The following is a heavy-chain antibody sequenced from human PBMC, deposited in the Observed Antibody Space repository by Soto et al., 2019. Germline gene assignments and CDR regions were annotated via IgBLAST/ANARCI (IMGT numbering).Heavy chain of an antibody. J-gene: IGHJ3*02. D-gene: IGHD6-13*01. CDR1: GGTFSSYA. Sequence: QVQLVQSGAEVKKPGSSVKVSCKASGGTFSSYAISWVRQAPGQGLEWMGGIIPIFGTENYAQNFQGRVRIKSDESTSTSYMELSSMRCEDTAVYYCARDLVYSSSWTRDAFDIWSQGTMVTVSS. CDR3: ARDLVYSSSWTRDAFDI. V-gene: IGHV1-69*01. CDR2: IIPIFGTE.